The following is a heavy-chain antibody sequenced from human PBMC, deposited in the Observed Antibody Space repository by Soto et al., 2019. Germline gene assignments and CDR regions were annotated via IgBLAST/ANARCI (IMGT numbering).Heavy chain of an antibody. V-gene: IGHV4-34*01. J-gene: IGHJ3*02. CDR3: ARATVTRDNDAFDI. D-gene: IGHD4-17*01. Sequence: QVQLQQWGAGLLKPSETLSLTCAVYGGSFSGYYWSWIRQPPGKGLEWIGEINHSGSTNYNPSLKSRVTISVDTSKNQFSLKLSSVTAADTAVYYCARATVTRDNDAFDIWGQGTMVTVSS. CDR2: INHSGST. CDR1: GGSFSGYY.